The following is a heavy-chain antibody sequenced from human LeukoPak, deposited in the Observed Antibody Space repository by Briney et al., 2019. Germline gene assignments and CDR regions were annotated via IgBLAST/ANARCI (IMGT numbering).Heavy chain of an antibody. CDR1: GGTFSSHA. Sequence: ASVKVSCKASGGTFSSHAISWVRQAPGQGLEWMGGIIPIFGTANYAQKFQGRVTITADESTSTAYMELSSLRSEDTAVYYCARDGTMIFGVVISPTDHYYYYYGMDVWGQGTTVTVSS. D-gene: IGHD3/OR15-3a*01. CDR3: ARDGTMIFGVVISPTDHYYYYYGMDV. J-gene: IGHJ6*02. V-gene: IGHV1-69*13. CDR2: IIPIFGTA.